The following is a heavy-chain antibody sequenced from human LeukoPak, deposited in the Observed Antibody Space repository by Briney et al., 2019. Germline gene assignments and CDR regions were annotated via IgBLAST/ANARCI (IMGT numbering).Heavy chain of an antibody. CDR3: VRLRRNSDTSGFYYYYDY. CDR2: ISVRSNYI. J-gene: IGHJ4*02. CDR1: GYTFSSYS. V-gene: IGHV3-21*01. Sequence: PGGSLRLSCAASGYTFSSYSINWVRQAPGKGLEWFSSISVRSNYIYYADSVRGRFSISRDDARDSLYLQMSSLRAEDTAVYYCVRLRRNSDTSGFYYYYDYWGQGTLVTVSS. D-gene: IGHD3-22*01.